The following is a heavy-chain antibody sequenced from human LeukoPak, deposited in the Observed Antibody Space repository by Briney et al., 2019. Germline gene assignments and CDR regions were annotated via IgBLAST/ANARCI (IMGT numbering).Heavy chain of an antibody. D-gene: IGHD5-18*01. V-gene: IGHV3-9*01. CDR3: ARDAVDTANAV. CDR2: ISWNSGNI. J-gene: IGHJ6*02. Sequence: GRSLRLSCAASGFTFDDYAMHWVRQAPGKGLEWVSGISWNSGNIGYADSVKGRFTISRDNAKNTLYLQMNSLRAEDTAVYYCARDAVDTANAVWGQGTTVTVSS. CDR1: GFTFDDYA.